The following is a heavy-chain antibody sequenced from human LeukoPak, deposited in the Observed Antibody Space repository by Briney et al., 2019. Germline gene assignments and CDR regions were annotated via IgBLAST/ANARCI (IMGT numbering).Heavy chain of an antibody. J-gene: IGHJ4*02. D-gene: IGHD5-24*01. CDR3: ARGSRCLQFWEALDY. CDR2: IYPGDSDT. Sequence: GESLKISCKGSGYSFTSYWIGWVRQMPGKGLEWMGIIYPGDSDTRYSPSFQGQVTISADKSISTAYLQWSSLKASDTAMYYCARGSRCLQFWEALDYWGQGTLVTVSS. V-gene: IGHV5-51*01. CDR1: GYSFTSYW.